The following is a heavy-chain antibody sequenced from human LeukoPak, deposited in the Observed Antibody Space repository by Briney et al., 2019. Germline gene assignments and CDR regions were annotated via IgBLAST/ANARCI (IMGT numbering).Heavy chain of an antibody. CDR1: GGTFSRYA. J-gene: IGHJ4*02. CDR2: IIPILGIA. CDR3: ARDYRYYYDSSGYYRPLDY. D-gene: IGHD3-22*01. V-gene: IGHV1-69*04. Sequence: ASVKDSCKASGGTFSRYAISWVRQAPGQGLEWMGRIIPILGIANYAQKFQGRVTITADKSTSTAYMELSSLRSEDTAVYYCARDYRYYYDSSGYYRPLDYWGQGTLVTVSS.